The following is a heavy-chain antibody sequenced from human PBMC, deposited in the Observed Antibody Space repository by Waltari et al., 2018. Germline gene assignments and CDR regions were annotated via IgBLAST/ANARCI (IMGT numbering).Heavy chain of an antibody. CDR1: GFTFTSYA. J-gene: IGHJ4*02. V-gene: IGHV1-3*03. CDR2: INAGNGNT. Sequence: QVQLVQSGAEVKKPGASVKVSCKASGFTFTSYAMHWVRQAPGQRLEWMGWINAGNGNTKYSQEFQGRVTITRDTSASTAYMELSSLRSEDMAVYYCARDRDYYDSSGPFDYWGQGTLVTVSS. CDR3: ARDRDYYDSSGPFDY. D-gene: IGHD3-22*01.